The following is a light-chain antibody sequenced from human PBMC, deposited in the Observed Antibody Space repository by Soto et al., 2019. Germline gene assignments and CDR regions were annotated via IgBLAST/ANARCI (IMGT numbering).Light chain of an antibody. CDR1: QSISSW. CDR3: QQYNCDFQT. J-gene: IGKJ4*01. Sequence: DIQMTQSPSTLSASVGDRVTITCRASQSISSWLAWYQQKPGKAPKLLIYKASTLESGVPSRFSGSGSGTEFTLTISSLQPDDFSTYYCQQYNCDFQTFG. V-gene: IGKV1-5*03. CDR2: KAS.